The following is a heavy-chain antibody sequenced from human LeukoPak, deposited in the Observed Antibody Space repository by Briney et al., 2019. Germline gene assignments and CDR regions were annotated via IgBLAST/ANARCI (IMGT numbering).Heavy chain of an antibody. CDR1: GYTLTSYD. CDR2: MNPNSGNT. CDR3: ARGPTWNYVVPLDY. J-gene: IGHJ4*02. D-gene: IGHD1-7*01. Sequence: AASVKVSCKASGYTLTSYDINWVRQAPGQGLEWMGWMNPNSGNTGYAQKFQGRVTMTRNTSISTAYMELGSLRSEDTAVYYCARGPTWNYVVPLDYWGQGALVTVSS. V-gene: IGHV1-8*01.